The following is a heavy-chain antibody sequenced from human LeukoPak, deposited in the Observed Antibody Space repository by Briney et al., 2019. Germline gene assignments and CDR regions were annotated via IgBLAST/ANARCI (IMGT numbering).Heavy chain of an antibody. CDR1: GGSFSGYY. V-gene: IGHV4-34*01. J-gene: IGHJ3*01. CDR3: ARGIGYSSSWYTPFDF. CDR2: INHSGST. D-gene: IGHD6-13*01. Sequence: SETLSLTCAVYGGSFSGYYWSWIRQPPGKGLEWIGEINHSGSTNYNPSLKSRVTISVDTSKNQFSPRLNSVTAADTAVYYCARGIGYSSSWYTPFDFWGPGTLVTISS.